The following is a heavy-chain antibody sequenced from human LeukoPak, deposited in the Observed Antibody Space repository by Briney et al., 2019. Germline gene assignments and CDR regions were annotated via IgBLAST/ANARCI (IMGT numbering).Heavy chain of an antibody. J-gene: IGHJ3*02. CDR3: AREGSSSSDAFDI. CDR1: GYTFTSYY. D-gene: IGHD6-6*01. Sequence: ASVKLPCKASGYTFTSYYMHWVRQAPGQGLEWMGIINPSGGSTSYAQKFQGRVTMTRDTSTSTVYMELSSLRSEDTVVYYCAREGSSSSDAFDIWGQGTMVTVSS. CDR2: INPSGGST. V-gene: IGHV1-46*01.